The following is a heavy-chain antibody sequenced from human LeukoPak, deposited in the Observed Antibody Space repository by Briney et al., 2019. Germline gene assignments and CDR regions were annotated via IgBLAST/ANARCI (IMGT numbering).Heavy chain of an antibody. CDR3: AREIEGYSGYFDY. D-gene: IGHD6-13*01. J-gene: IGHJ4*02. Sequence: PSETLSLTCTVSGGSTSSYYWSWIRQPPGKGLEWIGYIYYSGSTNYNPSLKSRVTISVDTSKNQFSLKLGSVTAADTAVYYCAREIEGYSGYFDYWGQGTLVTVSS. V-gene: IGHV4-59*01. CDR1: GGSTSSYY. CDR2: IYYSGST.